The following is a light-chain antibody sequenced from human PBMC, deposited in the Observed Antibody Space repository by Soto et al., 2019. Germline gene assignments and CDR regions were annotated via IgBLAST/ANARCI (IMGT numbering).Light chain of an antibody. CDR3: QQYNNWPPFT. Sequence: EIVMTQSPATLSVSPGERVTLSCRASQSVSRSLAWYQQKPGQAPRLLIYGASTRATGIPARFSGSGSGTGFTLIISSLHSEDFAVYYCQQYNNWPPFTFGPGTKVDIK. V-gene: IGKV3-15*01. J-gene: IGKJ3*01. CDR2: GAS. CDR1: QSVSRS.